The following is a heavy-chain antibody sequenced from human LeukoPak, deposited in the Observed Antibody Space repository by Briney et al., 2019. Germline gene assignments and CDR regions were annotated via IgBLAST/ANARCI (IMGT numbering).Heavy chain of an antibody. D-gene: IGHD3-3*01. Sequence: SETLSLTCTVSSGSISSYYWSWIRQPPGKGLEWIGYIYYSGSTNYNPSLKSRVTISVDTSKNQLSLKLSSVTAADTAVYYCARPFLTNWSGYLYGMDVWGQGTTVTVSS. J-gene: IGHJ6*02. CDR1: SGSISSYY. CDR3: ARPFLTNWSGYLYGMDV. CDR2: IYYSGST. V-gene: IGHV4-59*01.